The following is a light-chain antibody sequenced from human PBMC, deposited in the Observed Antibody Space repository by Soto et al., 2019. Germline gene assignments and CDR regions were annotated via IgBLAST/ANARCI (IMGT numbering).Light chain of an antibody. Sequence: EIVMTQSPATLAGSPGETVTLSCRASQSLSGNLAWYQQKPGQAPRLLIFRASTRATGVPARFSGRGSGTEFTLTISGLQSEDFAVYYCQQYSKWPPWTFGPRTKVDIK. J-gene: IGKJ1*01. V-gene: IGKV3-15*01. CDR3: QQYSKWPPWT. CDR2: RAS. CDR1: QSLSGN.